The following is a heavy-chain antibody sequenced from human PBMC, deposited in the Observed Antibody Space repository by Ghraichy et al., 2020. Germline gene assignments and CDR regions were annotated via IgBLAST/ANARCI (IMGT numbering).Heavy chain of an antibody. CDR1: GGSISSGGYY. D-gene: IGHD3-22*01. CDR3: ARIGGAGYYDSSVSMEA. Sequence: SETLSLTCTVSGGSISSGGYYWSWIRQHPGKGLEWIGYIYYSGSTYYNPSLKSRVTISVDTSKNQFSLKLSSVTAADTAVYYCARIGGAGYYDSSVSMEAWGQGTLVTVSS. V-gene: IGHV4-31*03. J-gene: IGHJ5*02. CDR2: IYYSGST.